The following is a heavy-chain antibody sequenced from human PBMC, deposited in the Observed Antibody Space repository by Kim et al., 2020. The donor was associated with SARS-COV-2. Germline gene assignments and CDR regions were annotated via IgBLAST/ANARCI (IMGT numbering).Heavy chain of an antibody. CDR2: ISGSGGST. J-gene: IGHJ6*02. V-gene: IGHV3-23*01. D-gene: IGHD3-10*02. CDR1: GFTFSSYA. Sequence: GGSLRLSCAASGFTFSSYAMSWVRQAPGKGLEWVSAISGSGGSTYYADSVKGRFTISRDNSKNTLYLQMNSLRAEDTAVYYCAKVPQSYVILGKGGMDVWGQGTTVTVSS. CDR3: AKVPQSYVILGKGGMDV.